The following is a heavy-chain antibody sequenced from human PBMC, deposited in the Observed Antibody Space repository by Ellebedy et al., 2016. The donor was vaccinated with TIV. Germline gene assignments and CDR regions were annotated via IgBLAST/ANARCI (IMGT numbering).Heavy chain of an antibody. D-gene: IGHD6-13*01. J-gene: IGHJ6*02. CDR1: GFTFSSYS. CDR2: ISSSSSTI. CDR3: AREGRIAAAGTEPYYYYGMDV. V-gene: IGHV3-48*02. Sequence: GGSLRLXCAASGFTFSSYSMNWVRQAPGKGLEWVSYISSSSSTIYYADSVKGRFTISRDNAKNSLYLQMNSLRDEDTAVYYCAREGRIAAAGTEPYYYYGMDVWGQGTTVTVSS.